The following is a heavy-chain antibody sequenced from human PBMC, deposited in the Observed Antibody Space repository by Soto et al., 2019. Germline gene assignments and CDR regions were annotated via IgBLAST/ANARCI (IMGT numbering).Heavy chain of an antibody. V-gene: IGHV4-34*01. CDR3: ARASYYYYMDV. CDR1: GGSFSGYY. CDR2: INHSGST. Sequence: SETLSLTCAVYGGSFSGYYWSWIRQPPGKGLEWIGEINHSGSTNYNPSLKSRVTISVDTSKNQFSLKLSSVAAADTAVYYCARASYYYYMDVWGKGTTVTVSS. J-gene: IGHJ6*03.